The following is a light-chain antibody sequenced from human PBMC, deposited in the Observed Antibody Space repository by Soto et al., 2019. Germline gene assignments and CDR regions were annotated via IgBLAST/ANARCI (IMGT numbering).Light chain of an antibody. J-gene: IGLJ1*01. CDR1: SSDVGGYNY. CDR2: DVS. Sequence: QSVLTQPRSVSGSPGQSVTISCTGTSSDVGGYNYVSWYQQHPGKAPKLMIYDVSKRPSGVPDRFSGSKSVNTASLTISGLQAEDEADYYCCSYAGSYTFEVLGTRTKLTVL. V-gene: IGLV2-11*01. CDR3: CSYAGSYTFEV.